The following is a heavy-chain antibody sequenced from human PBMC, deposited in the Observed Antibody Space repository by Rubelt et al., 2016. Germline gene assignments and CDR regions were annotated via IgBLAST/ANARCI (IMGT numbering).Heavy chain of an antibody. CDR2: ISGSGGST. Sequence: EVQMLESGGGLVQPGGSLRLSCAASGFTFSSYAMSWVRQAPGKGLEWVSAISGSGGSTYYADSVTGRFTISRDNSKNTVYLQMNSLRAEDTAIYYCARGYIEPDYWGQGTLVTVSS. J-gene: IGHJ4*02. CDR1: GFTFSSYA. D-gene: IGHD1-1*01. CDR3: ARGYIEPDY. V-gene: IGHV3-23*01.